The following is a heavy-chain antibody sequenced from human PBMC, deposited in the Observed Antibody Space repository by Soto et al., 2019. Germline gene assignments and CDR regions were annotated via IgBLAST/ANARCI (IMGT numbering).Heavy chain of an antibody. V-gene: IGHV4-59*01. D-gene: IGHD3-16*01. CDR1: GGSISSYY. J-gene: IGHJ6*02. CDR3: ARMGAGMARDYYGMDV. Sequence: SETLSLTCTVSGGSISSYYWSWIRQPPGKGLEWIGYIYYSGSTNYNPSLKSRVTISVDTSRNQFSLKLSSVTAADTAVYYCARMGAGMARDYYGMDVWGQGTTVTSP. CDR2: IYYSGST.